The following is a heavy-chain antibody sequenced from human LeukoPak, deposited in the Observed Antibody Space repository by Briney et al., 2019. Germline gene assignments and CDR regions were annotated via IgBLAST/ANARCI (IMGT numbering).Heavy chain of an antibody. D-gene: IGHD3-10*01. J-gene: IGHJ4*02. CDR3: ARSWDWGHGSGTYCIDY. CDR1: GYSISSGYY. V-gene: IGHV4-38-2*01. CDR2: VHHGGNT. Sequence: SETLSLTCAVSGYSISSGYYWGWIRQPPGKGLEWIGNVHHGGNTYYNPSLKSRVTISIDTSKNQFSLKLSSVTAADTAVYYCARSWDWGHGSGTYCIDYWGQGTLVTVSS.